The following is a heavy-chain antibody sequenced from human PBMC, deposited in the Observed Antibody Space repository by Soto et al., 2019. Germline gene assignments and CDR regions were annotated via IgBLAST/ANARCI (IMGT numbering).Heavy chain of an antibody. J-gene: IGHJ4*02. Sequence: PSETLSLTCTVSGGSISSSNYYWGWIRQPPGKGLEWIGSINYSGSTYDNPSLKSRLTISVDTSKNQFSLKLSSVTAADTAVYYCARRYGSAIDYWGQGTLVTVPQ. CDR3: ARRYGSAIDY. D-gene: IGHD1-26*01. CDR1: GGSISSSNYY. V-gene: IGHV4-39*01. CDR2: INYSGST.